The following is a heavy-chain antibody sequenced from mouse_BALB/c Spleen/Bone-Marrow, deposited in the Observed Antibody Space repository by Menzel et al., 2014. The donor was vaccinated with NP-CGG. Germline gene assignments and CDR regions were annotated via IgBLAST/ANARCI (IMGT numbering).Heavy chain of an antibody. CDR3: SRLGYYGGFAY. CDR2: INPDSNTI. CDR1: GFDFSRYW. Sequence: EVQVVESGGGLVQPGGSLKLSCAASGFDFSRYWMSWVRQAPGKGLEWIGEINPDSNTINYTPSLKDRFIISRDNAKNTLYLQMSKVRSEDTALYYCSRLGYYGGFAYWGQGTLATVSA. J-gene: IGHJ3*01. V-gene: IGHV4-1*02. D-gene: IGHD2-3*01.